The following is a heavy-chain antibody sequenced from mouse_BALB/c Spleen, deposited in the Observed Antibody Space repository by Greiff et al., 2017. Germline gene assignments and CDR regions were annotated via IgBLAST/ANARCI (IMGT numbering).Heavy chain of an antibody. V-gene: IGHV3-2*02. CDR1: GYSITSDYA. CDR3: ARTPLSLAYYYAMDY. CDR2: ISYSGST. D-gene: IGHD6-1*01. Sequence: EVKLVESGPGLVKPSQSLSLTCTVTGYSITSDYAWNWIRQFPGNKLEWMGYISYSGSTSYNPSLKSRISITRDTSKNQFFLQLNSVTTEDTATYYCARTPLSLAYYYAMDYWGQGTSVTVSS. J-gene: IGHJ4*01.